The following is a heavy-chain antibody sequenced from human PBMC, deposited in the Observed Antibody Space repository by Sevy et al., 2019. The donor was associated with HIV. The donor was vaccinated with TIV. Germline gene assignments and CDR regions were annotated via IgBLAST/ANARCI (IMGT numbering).Heavy chain of an antibody. CDR2: IYYSGST. J-gene: IGHJ5*02. CDR1: GGSISSYY. V-gene: IGHV4-59*01. CDR3: ARENKAAAGWAVGWFDP. D-gene: IGHD6-13*01. Sequence: TLSLTCTVSGGSISSYYWSWIRQPPGKGLEWIGYIYYSGSTNYNPSLKSRVTISVDTSKNQFSLKLSSVTAADTAVYYCARENKAAAGWAVGWFDPWGQGTLVTVSS.